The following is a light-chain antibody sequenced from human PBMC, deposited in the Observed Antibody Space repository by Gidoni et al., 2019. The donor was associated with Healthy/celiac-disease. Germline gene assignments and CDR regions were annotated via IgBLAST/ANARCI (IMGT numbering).Light chain of an antibody. V-gene: IGKV3-15*01. CDR2: GAS. CDR3: QQYNNWLYT. Sequence: EIVMTQSPATLSVSPGERATLSCRASQSVSSNLAWYQQKPGQAPRLLIYGASTRATGIPARFSGSGSGTEFTLTISSLQSADFAVYYCQQYNNWLYTFGQXTKLEIK. J-gene: IGKJ2*01. CDR1: QSVSSN.